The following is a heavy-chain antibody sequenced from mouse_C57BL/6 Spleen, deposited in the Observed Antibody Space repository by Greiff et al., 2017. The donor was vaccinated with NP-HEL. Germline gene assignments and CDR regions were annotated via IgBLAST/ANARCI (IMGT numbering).Heavy chain of an antibody. Sequence: EVKVEESGGGLVQPGGSMKLSCVASGFTFSNYWMNWVRQSPEKGLEWVAQIRLKSDNYATHYAESVKGRFTISRDDSKSSVYLQMNNLRAEDTGIYYCTIYGSSSPFAYWGQGTLVTVSA. CDR2: IRLKSDNYAT. D-gene: IGHD1-1*01. V-gene: IGHV6-3*01. CDR3: TIYGSSSPFAY. CDR1: GFTFSNYW. J-gene: IGHJ3*01.